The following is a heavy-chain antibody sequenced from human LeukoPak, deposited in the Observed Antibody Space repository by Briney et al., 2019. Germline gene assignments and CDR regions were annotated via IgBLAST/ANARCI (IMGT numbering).Heavy chain of an antibody. CDR1: GGSISSSSYY. D-gene: IGHD1-26*01. V-gene: IGHV4-39*07. CDR2: IYYSGST. CDR3: ATVRAKWELLGVVDY. Sequence: SETLSLTCTVSGGSISSSSYYWGWIRQPPGKGLEWIGSIYYSGSTYYNPSLKSRVTISVDTSKNQFSLKLTSVTAADTAVYYCATVRAKWELLGVVDYRGQGTLVTVSS. J-gene: IGHJ4*02.